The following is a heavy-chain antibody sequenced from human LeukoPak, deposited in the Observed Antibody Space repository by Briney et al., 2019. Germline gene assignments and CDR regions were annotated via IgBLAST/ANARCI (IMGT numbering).Heavy chain of an antibody. CDR3: VNYPGYCSGGSCYDWFDP. CDR1: GFTFSSYA. D-gene: IGHD2-15*01. V-gene: IGHV3-23*01. CDR2: ISGRGGRT. J-gene: IGHJ5*02. Sequence: GGSLRLSCAASGFTFSSYAMSWVGQPPGKGLEWVSPISGRGGRTNYADSVKGRFTISRDNSKNTLYLQMNSLRAEDTGVYYCVNYPGYCSGGSCYDWFDPWGQGTLVTVSS.